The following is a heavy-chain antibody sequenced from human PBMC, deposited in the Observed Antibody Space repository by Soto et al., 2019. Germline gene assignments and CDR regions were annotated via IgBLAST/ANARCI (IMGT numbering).Heavy chain of an antibody. CDR1: GSTFSTYA. CDR2: IVPIFGTP. Sequence: QVQLVQSGAEVKKPGSSVKVSCKASGSTFSTYAISWVRQAPGQGLEWMGGIVPIFGTPNYAQKFQGRVTITADESTSTGFMEMSRLRSQVTGVYYCARGVRDSSGDTACFDLWGRGTLVTVSS. CDR3: ARGVRDSSGDTACFDL. V-gene: IGHV1-69*12. D-gene: IGHD3-22*01. J-gene: IGHJ2*01.